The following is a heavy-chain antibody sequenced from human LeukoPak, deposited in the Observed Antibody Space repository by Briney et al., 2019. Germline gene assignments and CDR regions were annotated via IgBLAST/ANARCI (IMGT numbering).Heavy chain of an antibody. CDR3: ARVHYGDYVYFDY. D-gene: IGHD4-17*01. Sequence: SETLSLTCTVSGGSISSSSYYWGWIREPPGKGLEWIGSIYYSGSTYYNPSLKSRVTISVDTSKNQFSLKLSSVTAADTAVYYCARVHYGDYVYFDYWGQGTLVTVSS. V-gene: IGHV4-39*07. CDR2: IYYSGST. J-gene: IGHJ4*02. CDR1: GGSISSSSYY.